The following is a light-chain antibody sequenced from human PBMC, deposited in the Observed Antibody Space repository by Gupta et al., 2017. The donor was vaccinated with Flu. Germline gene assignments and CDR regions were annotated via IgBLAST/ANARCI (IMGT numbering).Light chain of an antibody. V-gene: IGKV2-28*01. Sequence: VILGEPASISCRSSQSLVQANGYKYLEWYLQRPGQSAQLLIYLGSNRATGVPDRCSGSGSGTDLTLKISRVEAEDVGTYYGIQTLQTPFTFGGGTRVDIK. CDR2: LGS. CDR3: IQTLQTPFT. J-gene: IGKJ4*01. CDR1: QSLVQANGYKY.